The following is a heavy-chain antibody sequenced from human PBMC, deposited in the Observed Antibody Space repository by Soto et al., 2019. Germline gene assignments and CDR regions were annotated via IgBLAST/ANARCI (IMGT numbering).Heavy chain of an antibody. CDR2: INPRTGST. V-gene: IGHV1-46*04. D-gene: IGHD2-2*01. Sequence: QVQLVQSGADVKKPGTSVKGSCKAAGYSFTNYCMYWVRQAPGQGLEWMGMINPRTGSTRYAQKSQDRVTLTRETSATSVYMELSTLLSDDTSVYYCARDRGLLTASWHYDRWGHGTLVTVSS. CDR1: GYSFTNYC. J-gene: IGHJ2*01. CDR3: ARDRGLLTASWHYDR.